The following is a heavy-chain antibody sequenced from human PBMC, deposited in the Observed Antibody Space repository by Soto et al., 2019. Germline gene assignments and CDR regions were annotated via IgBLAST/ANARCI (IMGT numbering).Heavy chain of an antibody. CDR3: AKRGCNYQAYHYYYAMEV. CDR2: IDPSDSYI. V-gene: IGHV5-10-1*01. Sequence: ESLRGSWEASGHRLSSFRISWVPQMPGKGLEWVGRIDPSDSYINYSPSFQGRVTISADKSSSTAYLQWSSLEHSDTGIYYCAKRGCNYQAYHYYYAMEVWGQGTAVTVPS. CDR1: GHRLSSFR. J-gene: IGHJ6*02. D-gene: IGHD4-4*01.